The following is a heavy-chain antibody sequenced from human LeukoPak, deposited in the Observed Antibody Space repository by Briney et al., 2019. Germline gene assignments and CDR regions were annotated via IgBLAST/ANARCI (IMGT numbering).Heavy chain of an antibody. Sequence: GGSLRLSCAASGFTFNSYAMSWVRQAPGKGLEWVSALSGFGDITDYAESVKGRFTISRDNAKNSLYLQMNSLRAEDTAVYYCASSRYSSGWNYFDYWGQGTLVTVSS. V-gene: IGHV3-23*01. CDR3: ASSRYSSGWNYFDY. CDR1: GFTFNSYA. CDR2: LSGFGDIT. D-gene: IGHD6-19*01. J-gene: IGHJ4*02.